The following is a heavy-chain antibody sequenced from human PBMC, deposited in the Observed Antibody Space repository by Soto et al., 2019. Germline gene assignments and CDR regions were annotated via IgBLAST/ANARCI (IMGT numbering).Heavy chain of an antibody. CDR2: INHSGSP. CDR1: GGSFSGYY. CDR3: ATFPPEGRTATSRGDDAFDI. D-gene: IGHD3-10*01. V-gene: IGHV4-34*01. Sequence: SETLSLTCDVYGGSFSGYYWSWIRQAPGKGLEWIVEINHSGSPNYNPSLQSRVSVSVDTSKTHFSLKLSSVTAADTAVYYCATFPPEGRTATSRGDDAFDIWGQGTLVTVSS. J-gene: IGHJ3*02.